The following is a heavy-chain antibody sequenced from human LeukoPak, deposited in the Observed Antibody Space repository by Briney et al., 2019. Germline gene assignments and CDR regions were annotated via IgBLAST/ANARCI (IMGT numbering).Heavy chain of an antibody. CDR3: AKDIGHYYYMDV. CDR1: GFTFDDYA. J-gene: IGHJ6*03. Sequence: GGSLRSSCAASGFTFDDYAMHWVRQAPGKGLEWVSLISWDGGSTYYADSVKGRFTISRDNSKNSLYLQMNSLRAEDTALYYCAKDIGHYYYMDVWGKGTTVTVSS. CDR2: ISWDGGST. V-gene: IGHV3-43D*03.